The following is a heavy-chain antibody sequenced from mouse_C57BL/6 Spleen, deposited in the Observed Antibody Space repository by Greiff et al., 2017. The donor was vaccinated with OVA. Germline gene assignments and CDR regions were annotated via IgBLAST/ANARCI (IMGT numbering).Heavy chain of an antibody. V-gene: IGHV14-4*01. CDR2: IDPENGDT. J-gene: IGHJ3*01. Sequence: VQLQQSGAELVRPGASVKLSCTASGFNIKDDYMHWVKQRPEQGLEWIGWIDPENGDTEYASKFQGKATITADTTSNTAYLQLSSLTSEDTAVDCCTARGGLSFADWGQGTLVTVSA. CDR1: GFNIKDDY. D-gene: IGHD2-4*01. CDR3: TARGGLSFAD.